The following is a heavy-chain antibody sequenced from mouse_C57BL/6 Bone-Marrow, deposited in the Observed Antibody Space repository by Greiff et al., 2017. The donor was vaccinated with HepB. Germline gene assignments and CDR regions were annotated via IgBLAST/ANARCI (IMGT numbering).Heavy chain of an antibody. J-gene: IGHJ4*01. D-gene: IGHD4-1*01. V-gene: IGHV1-64*01. CDR2: IHPNSGST. CDR3: ARSGTGAMGC. Sequence: VQLQQPGAELVKPGASVKLSCKASGYTFTSYWMHWVKQRPGQGLEWIGMIHPNSGSTNYNEKFKSKATLTVDKSSSTAYMQLSSLTSEDAAVYYCARSGTGAMGCWGQGTSVTVSS. CDR1: GYTFTSYW.